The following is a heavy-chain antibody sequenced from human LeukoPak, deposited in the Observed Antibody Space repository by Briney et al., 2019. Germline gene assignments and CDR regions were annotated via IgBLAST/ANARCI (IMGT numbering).Heavy chain of an antibody. V-gene: IGHV3-30*03. CDR2: ISYDGSNK. D-gene: IGHD3-16*02. CDR3: ARGISQRPNVISPFDY. Sequence: PGGSLRLSCAASGFTFSSYGMLWVRQAPGKGLEWVAVISYDGSNKYYADSVKGRFTISRDNSKNTLYLQMNSLRAEDTAVYYCARGISQRPNVISPFDYWGQGTLVTVSS. CDR1: GFTFSSYG. J-gene: IGHJ4*02.